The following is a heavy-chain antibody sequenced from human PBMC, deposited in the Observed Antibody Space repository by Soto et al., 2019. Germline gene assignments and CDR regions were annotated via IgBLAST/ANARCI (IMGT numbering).Heavy chain of an antibody. V-gene: IGHV3-7*01. Sequence: EVQLVESGGGFVQPGGSLRLSCSASEFSFSDYWMTWVRQAPGKGLEWVASIKKDGSEKSYVDSVKGRFTISRDNAKNSLYLHMSSLRDEDTAVYYWARRAAVVGLDYWGQGALVTVSS. J-gene: IGHJ4*02. CDR1: EFSFSDYW. D-gene: IGHD6-13*01. CDR3: ARRAAVVGLDY. CDR2: IKKDGSEK.